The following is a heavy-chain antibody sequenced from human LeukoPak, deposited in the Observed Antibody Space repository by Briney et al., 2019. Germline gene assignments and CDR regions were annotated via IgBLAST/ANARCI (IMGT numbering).Heavy chain of an antibody. Sequence: PSETLSLTCAVYGGSFSGYYWSWIRQPPGKGLEWIGEINHSGSTNYNPSLKSRVTISVDTSKNQFSLKLSSVTAADTAVYYCARAAIAGATRRRYFDYWGQGTLVTVSS. D-gene: IGHD1-26*01. CDR2: INHSGST. V-gene: IGHV4-34*01. J-gene: IGHJ4*02. CDR1: GGSFSGYY. CDR3: ARAAIAGATRRRYFDY.